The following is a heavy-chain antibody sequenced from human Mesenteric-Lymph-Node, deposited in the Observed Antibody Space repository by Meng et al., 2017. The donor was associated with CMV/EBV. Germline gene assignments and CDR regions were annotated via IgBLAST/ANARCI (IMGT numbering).Heavy chain of an antibody. CDR1: GYTLTGYY. J-gene: IGHJ5*02. CDR2: INPNSGGT. Sequence: ASVKVSCKASGYTLTGYYMHWVRQAPGQGLEWMGWINPNSGGTNYAQKFQGRVTMTRDTSISTAYMELSRLRSDDTAVYYCARDYDYVWGSYPQPWGQGTLVTVSS. CDR3: ARDYDYVWGSYPQP. V-gene: IGHV1-2*02. D-gene: IGHD3-16*02.